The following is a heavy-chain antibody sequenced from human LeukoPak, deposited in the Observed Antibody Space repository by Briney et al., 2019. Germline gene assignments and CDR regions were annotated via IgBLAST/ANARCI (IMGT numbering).Heavy chain of an antibody. Sequence: GGSLRLSCAASGFTFSSYEMNWVRQAPGKRLEWVSVIYSGGGTYYADSVKGRFTISRDNSNNMIYLQMNSLRAEDTAVYYCARSSENWGQGTLVTVSS. CDR3: ARSSEN. CDR2: IYSGGGT. CDR1: GFTFSSYE. V-gene: IGHV3-53*01. J-gene: IGHJ4*02.